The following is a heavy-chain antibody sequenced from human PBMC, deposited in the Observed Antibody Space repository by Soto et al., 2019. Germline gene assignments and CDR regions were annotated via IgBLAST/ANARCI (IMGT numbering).Heavy chain of an antibody. D-gene: IGHD3-10*01. CDR1: GGSISSYY. J-gene: IGHJ6*02. Sequence: SETLSLTCTVSGGSISSYYWSWIRQPPGKGLERIGYIYYSGSTNYNPSLKSRVTISVDTSKNQFSLKLSSVTAADTAVYYCARERRVYGSGTGYYYYGMDVWGQGTTVTVSS. V-gene: IGHV4-59*01. CDR3: ARERRVYGSGTGYYYYGMDV. CDR2: IYYSGST.